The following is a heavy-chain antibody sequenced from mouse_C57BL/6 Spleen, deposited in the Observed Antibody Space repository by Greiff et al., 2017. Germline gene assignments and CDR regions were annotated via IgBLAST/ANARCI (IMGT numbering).Heavy chain of an antibody. D-gene: IGHD1-1*01. CDR2: IDPETGGT. V-gene: IGHV1-15*01. Sequence: VQLQQSGAELVRPGASVTLSCKASGYTFTDYEMHWVKQTPVHGLEWIGAIDPETGGTAYNQKVKGKAILTADKSSSTAYMELRSLTSEDSAVYYCTMGSYYYGSSPYAMDYWGQGTSVTVSS. CDR1: GYTFTDYE. CDR3: TMGSYYYGSSPYAMDY. J-gene: IGHJ4*01.